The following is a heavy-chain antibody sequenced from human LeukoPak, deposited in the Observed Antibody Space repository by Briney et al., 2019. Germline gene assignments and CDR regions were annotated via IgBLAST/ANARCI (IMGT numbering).Heavy chain of an antibody. Sequence: ASVKVSCKASGYTFTSYHMHWVRQAPGQGLEWMGIINPSGGSTSYAQKFQGRVTMTRDMSTSTVYMELSSLRSEDTAVYYCARLIVVPMVPTFVRYFDPWGQGTLVTVSS. J-gene: IGHJ5*02. CDR3: ARLIVVPMVPTFVRYFDP. D-gene: IGHD2-2*01. CDR1: GYTFTSYH. V-gene: IGHV1-46*01. CDR2: INPSGGST.